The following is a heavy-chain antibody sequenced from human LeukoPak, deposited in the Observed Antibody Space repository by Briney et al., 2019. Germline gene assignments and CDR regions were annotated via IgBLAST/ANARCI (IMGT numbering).Heavy chain of an antibody. V-gene: IGHV4-4*02. J-gene: IGHJ3*02. CDR3: ARELGYSYGLGHAFDI. CDR2: IYHSGST. Sequence: SGTLSLTCAVSGGSISSSNWWSWVRQPPGKGLEWIGEIYHSGSTNYNPSLKSRVTISVDKSKNQFSLKLSSVTAADTAVHYCARELGYSYGLGHAFDIWGQGTMVTVSS. CDR1: GGSISSSNW. D-gene: IGHD5-18*01.